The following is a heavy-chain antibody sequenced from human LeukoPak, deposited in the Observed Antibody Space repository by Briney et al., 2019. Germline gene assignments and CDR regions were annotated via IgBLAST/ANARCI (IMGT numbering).Heavy chain of an antibody. D-gene: IGHD6-19*01. V-gene: IGHV4-59*01. J-gene: IGHJ4*02. CDR1: GGSISSYY. Sequence: SETLSLTCTVSGGSISSYYWSWIRQPPGKGLEWIGYIYYSGSTNYNPSLKSRVTIPVDTSKNQFSLKLSSVTAADTAVYCCARSYSSGWYYFDYWGQGTLVTVSS. CDR3: ARSYSSGWYYFDY. CDR2: IYYSGST.